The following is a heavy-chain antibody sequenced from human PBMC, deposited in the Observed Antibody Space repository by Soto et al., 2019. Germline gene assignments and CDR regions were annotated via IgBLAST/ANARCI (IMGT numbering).Heavy chain of an antibody. CDR3: GRAALGTTRRYFVY. CDR2: IRNKANSYST. V-gene: IGHV3-72*01. CDR1: GFTFSDHY. Sequence: GGSLRLSCAASGFTFSDHYMDWVRQAPGKGLEWVARIRNKANSYSTKYAASVNGRFSISRDDSADLVHLEMSGLRTDDTAVFYWGRAALGTTRRYFVYWGQGVLVTVSS. J-gene: IGHJ4*02. D-gene: IGHD1-1*01.